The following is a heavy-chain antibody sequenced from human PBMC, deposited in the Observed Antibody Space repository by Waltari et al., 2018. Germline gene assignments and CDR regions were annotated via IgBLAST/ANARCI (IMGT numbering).Heavy chain of an antibody. J-gene: IGHJ4*02. D-gene: IGHD3-10*01. CDR2: INHSGST. CDR3: ARGYGSGSYYTASFDY. V-gene: IGHV4-34*01. CDR1: GGSFSGYY. Sequence: QVQLQQWGAGLLKPSETLSLTCAVYGGSFSGYYWSWIRQPPGKGLEWIGEINHSGSTNYNPSLKSRVTISVDTSKNQFSLKLSSVTAADTAVYYCARGYGSGSYYTASFDYWGQGTLVTVSS.